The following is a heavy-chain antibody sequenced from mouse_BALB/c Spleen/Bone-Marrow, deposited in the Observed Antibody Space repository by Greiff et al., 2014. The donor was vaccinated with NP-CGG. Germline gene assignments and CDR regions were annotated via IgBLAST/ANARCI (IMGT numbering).Heavy chain of an antibody. V-gene: IGHV1S132*01. Sequence: QVQLQQPGAELVRPGTSVKLSCKTSGYISTSYWIHWVKQRSGRGLEWIARIYPGTGTTYYSEKFKGKATLTANKSSSTAYMQLSSLKSEDSAVYFCTRADNPSMGCWGQGTSVTVSS. CDR2: IYPGTGTT. J-gene: IGHJ4*01. CDR1: GYISTSYW. CDR3: TRADNPSMGC. D-gene: IGHD1-3*01.